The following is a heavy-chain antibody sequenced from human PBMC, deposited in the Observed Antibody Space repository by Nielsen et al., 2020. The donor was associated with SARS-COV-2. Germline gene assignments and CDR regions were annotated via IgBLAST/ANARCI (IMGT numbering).Heavy chain of an antibody. Sequence: GGSLRLSCAASGFTFSDSSMNWVRQASGKGLEWLGRIRSKANDYATECPASVKGRFIISRDDSKNTAYLLMNSLKIDDTAVYYCARVNPTSGSWFDAFDIWGQGTLVTVSS. V-gene: IGHV3-73*01. CDR3: ARVNPTSGSWFDAFDI. CDR2: IRSKANDYAT. J-gene: IGHJ3*02. CDR1: GFTFSDSS. D-gene: IGHD1-26*01.